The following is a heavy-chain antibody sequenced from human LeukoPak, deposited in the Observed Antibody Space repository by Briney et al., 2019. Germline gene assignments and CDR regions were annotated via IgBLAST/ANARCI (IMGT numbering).Heavy chain of an antibody. J-gene: IGHJ4*02. CDR2: IYSGGNT. D-gene: IGHD4-23*01. Sequence: GGSLRLSCAASGFTVSSNYMSCVRQAPGKGLEWVSVIYSGGNTYYADSVKGRFTISRDNSKNTLYLQMNSLRPEDTAVYYCARDVAYGANDYWGQGTLVTVSS. CDR1: GFTVSSNY. CDR3: ARDVAYGANDY. V-gene: IGHV3-53*01.